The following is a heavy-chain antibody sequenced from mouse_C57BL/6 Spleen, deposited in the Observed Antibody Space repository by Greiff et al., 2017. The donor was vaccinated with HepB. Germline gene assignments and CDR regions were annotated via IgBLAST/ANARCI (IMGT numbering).Heavy chain of an antibody. V-gene: IGHV1-7*01. J-gene: IGHJ4*01. CDR3: ARGYGSSYYAMDY. CDR1: GYTFTSYW. CDR2: INPSSGYT. Sequence: QVQLQQSGAELAKPGASVKLSRKASGYTFTSYWMHWVKQRPGQGLEWIGYINPSSGYTKYNQKFKDKATLTADKSSSTAYMQLSSLTYEDSAVYYCARGYGSSYYAMDYWGQGTSVTVSS. D-gene: IGHD1-1*01.